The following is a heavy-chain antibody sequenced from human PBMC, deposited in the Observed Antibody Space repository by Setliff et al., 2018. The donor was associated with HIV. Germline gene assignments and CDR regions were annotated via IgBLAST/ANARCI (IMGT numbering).Heavy chain of an antibody. CDR1: GFTFSNYA. D-gene: IGHD2-21*01. CDR3: AKLQEGHVYSHYDS. CDR2: ISGSDGST. V-gene: IGHV3-23*01. J-gene: IGHJ4*02. Sequence: PGGSLRLSCAASGFTFSNYAMGWVRQAPGKGLEWVSSISGSDGSTYYADSVKGRLTISRDNSQNALYLHMNSLRAEDTAVYYCAKLQEGHVYSHYDSWGQGTLVTVSS.